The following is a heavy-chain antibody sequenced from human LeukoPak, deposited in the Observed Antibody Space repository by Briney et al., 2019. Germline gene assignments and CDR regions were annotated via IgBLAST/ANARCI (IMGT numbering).Heavy chain of an antibody. J-gene: IGHJ3*02. D-gene: IGHD6-13*01. Sequence: GGSLRLSRAASGFTFNNYAMHWVRQAPGEGLEWVAVISRDGTLQYYADSVKGRLTISRDNSQNTLYLHMNSLSTEDTALYYCARAVPAPGTPENAFDIWGQGTMVTVSS. CDR3: ARAVPAPGTPENAFDI. V-gene: IGHV3-30*04. CDR2: ISRDGTLQ. CDR1: GFTFNNYA.